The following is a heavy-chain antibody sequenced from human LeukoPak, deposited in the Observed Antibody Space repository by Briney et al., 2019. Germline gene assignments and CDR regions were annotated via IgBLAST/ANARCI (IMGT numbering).Heavy chain of an antibody. V-gene: IGHV1-69*13. J-gene: IGHJ6*02. CDR1: GGTFSSYA. Sequence: SVKVSCKASGGTFSSYAISWVRQAPGQGLEWMGGIIPIFGTANYAQKFQGRVTITADESTSTAYMELSSLRSEDTAVYYCARGVGDDFWSGYYTGPFMDVWGQGTTVTVSS. CDR2: IIPIFGTA. D-gene: IGHD3-3*01. CDR3: ARGVGDDFWSGYYTGPFMDV.